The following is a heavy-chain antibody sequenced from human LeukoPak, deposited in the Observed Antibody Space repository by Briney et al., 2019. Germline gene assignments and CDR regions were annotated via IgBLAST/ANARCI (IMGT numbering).Heavy chain of an antibody. Sequence: GGSLRLSCVASGFTLRSYVMNWVRQTPGMGLEWVSSISGSGDSTFYADSVKGRFSISRDNSKNTLYLQVNGLRTEDTAVYYCAKDRLLNCRGDCYIFDYWGQGTVVTVSS. J-gene: IGHJ4*02. D-gene: IGHD2-21*02. V-gene: IGHV3-23*01. CDR2: ISGSGDST. CDR3: AKDRLLNCRGDCYIFDY. CDR1: GFTLRSYV.